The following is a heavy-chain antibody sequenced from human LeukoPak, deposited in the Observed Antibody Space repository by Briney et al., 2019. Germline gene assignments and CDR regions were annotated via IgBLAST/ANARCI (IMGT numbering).Heavy chain of an antibody. D-gene: IGHD3-10*01. V-gene: IGHV1-2*02. CDR1: EYTFTGYY. CDR2: INPNSGGT. Sequence: ASVKVSFKASEYTFTGYYMHWVRQAPGQGLEWMGWINPNSGGTNYAQKFQGRVTMTRDTSISTAYMELSRLRSDDTAVYYCAGSRGVRGVIPFDYWGQGNLVTVSS. J-gene: IGHJ4*02. CDR3: AGSRGVRGVIPFDY.